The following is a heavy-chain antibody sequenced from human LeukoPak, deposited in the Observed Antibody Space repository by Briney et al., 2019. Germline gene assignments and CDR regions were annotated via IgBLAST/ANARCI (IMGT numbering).Heavy chain of an antibody. CDR1: GFTVSSNY. CDR3: ASSGWHAEYFQH. CDR2: IYSGGST. V-gene: IGHV3-53*01. Sequence: GGSLRLSCAASGFTVSSNYMSWVRQAPGKGLEWVSVIYSGGSTYYADSVKGRFTTSRDNSKNTLYLQMNSLRAEDTAVYYCASSGWHAEYFQHWGQGTLVTVSS. D-gene: IGHD6-19*01. J-gene: IGHJ1*01.